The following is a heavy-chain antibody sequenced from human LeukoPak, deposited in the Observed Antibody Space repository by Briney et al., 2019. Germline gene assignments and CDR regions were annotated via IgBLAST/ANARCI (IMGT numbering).Heavy chain of an antibody. CDR3: ARSYCSSTSCLQYGWNNWFDP. CDR2: IYTSGST. V-gene: IGHV4-4*07. Sequence: PSETLSLTCTVSGGSISSYYWSWIRQPAGKGLEWIGRIYTSGSTNYNPSLKSRVTMSVDTSKNQFSLKLSSVTAADTAVYYCARSYCSSTSCLQYGWNNWFDPWGQGTLVTVSS. CDR1: GGSISSYY. D-gene: IGHD2-2*01. J-gene: IGHJ5*02.